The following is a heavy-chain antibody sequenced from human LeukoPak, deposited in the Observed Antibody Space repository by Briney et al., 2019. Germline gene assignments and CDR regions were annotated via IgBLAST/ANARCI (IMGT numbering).Heavy chain of an antibody. D-gene: IGHD6-13*01. CDR1: GYTFTGYY. V-gene: IGHV1-46*01. J-gene: IGHJ3*02. CDR2: INPGGGRT. Sequence: ASVKVSCKTSGYTFTGYYMHWVRQAPGQGLEWMGIINPGGGRTSYAQKFQGRVTMTRDMSTSTVYMELSSLRSEDTAVYYCARAGGEAAAAIDAFDIWGQGTMVTVSS. CDR3: ARAGGEAAAAIDAFDI.